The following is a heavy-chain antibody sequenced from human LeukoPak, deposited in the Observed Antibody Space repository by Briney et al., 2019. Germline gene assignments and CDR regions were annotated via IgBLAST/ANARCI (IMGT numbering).Heavy chain of an antibody. D-gene: IGHD3-22*01. V-gene: IGHV3-21*04. J-gene: IGHJ4*02. Sequence: PGGSLRLSCAASGFTFSSYSMNWVRQAPGKGLEWVSSIGSANSYIYYADSVKGRFTISRDNPKNTLYLQMNSLRAEDTAVYFCAKRGVVIRVILVGFHKEAYYFDSWGQGALVTVSS. CDR2: IGSANSYI. CDR3: AKRGVVIRVILVGFHKEAYYFDS. CDR1: GFTFSSYS.